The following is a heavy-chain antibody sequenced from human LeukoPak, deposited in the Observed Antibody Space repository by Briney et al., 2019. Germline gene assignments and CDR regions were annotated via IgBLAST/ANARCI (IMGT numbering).Heavy chain of an antibody. Sequence: GGSLRLSCAASGFTFSDYYMSWIRQAPGKGLEWVSYIGSSGSTIYYADSVKGRFTISRDNAKNSLYLQMNSLRAEDTAVYYCAIGDSLGELSSSFEYWDQGTLVTVSS. CDR1: GFTFSDYY. CDR3: AIGDSLGELSSSFEY. D-gene: IGHD3-16*02. CDR2: IGSSGSTI. J-gene: IGHJ4*02. V-gene: IGHV3-11*04.